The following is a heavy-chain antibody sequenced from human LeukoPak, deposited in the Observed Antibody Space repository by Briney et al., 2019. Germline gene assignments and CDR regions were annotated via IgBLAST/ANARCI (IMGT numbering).Heavy chain of an antibody. CDR2: VVSGGTT. D-gene: IGHD2-15*01. CDR1: GFTVSSNF. V-gene: IGHV3-66*01. CDR3: ARKYCSGGSCKYAYFDY. J-gene: IGHJ4*02. Sequence: PGGSLRLSCAASGFTVSSNFMSWVRQAPGEGLEWISVVVSGGTTYYADSVKGRFTISRDNSKNTLFLQMNSLRAEDTAVYYCARKYCSGGSCKYAYFDYWGQGTLVT.